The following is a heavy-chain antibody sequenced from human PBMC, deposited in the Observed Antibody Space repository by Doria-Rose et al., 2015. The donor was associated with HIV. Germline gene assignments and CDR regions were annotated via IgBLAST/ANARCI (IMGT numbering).Heavy chain of an antibody. CDR3: ARIKSSRWYHKYYFDF. D-gene: IGHD6-13*01. Sequence: SGPVLVKPTETLTLTCTVSGVSLSSPGMGVSWIRQPPGKALEWLANIFSDDERSYKPSLKSRLTISRGTSKSQVVLTMTDMDPVDTATYYCARIKSSRWYHKYYFDFWGQGTLVIVS. J-gene: IGHJ4*02. V-gene: IGHV2-26*01. CDR1: GVSLSSPGMG. CDR2: IFSDDER.